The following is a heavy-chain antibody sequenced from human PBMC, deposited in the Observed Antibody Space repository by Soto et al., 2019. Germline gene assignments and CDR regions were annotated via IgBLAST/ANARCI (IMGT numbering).Heavy chain of an antibody. CDR1: GFSLTTGGVS. CDR3: AYNEGELVAGVPHRTTRFTS. V-gene: IGHV2-5*02. J-gene: IGHJ5*02. D-gene: IGHD6-19*01. Sequence: QITLKESGPTLVKPTQTLTLTCTFSGFSLTTGGVSVCWIRQPPGKALEWLAVIFWDDDKRYSPSLRSRLTITTETSRNHVVLTIPNMDPGDTAIYFCAYNEGELVAGVPHRTTRFTSWRPAALVTVSS. CDR2: IFWDDDK.